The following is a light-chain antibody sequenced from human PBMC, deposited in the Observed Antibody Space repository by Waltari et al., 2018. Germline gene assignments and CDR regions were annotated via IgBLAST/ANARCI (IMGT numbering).Light chain of an antibody. CDR2: DIS. Sequence: DIQLTQSPSSLSASVGDRVTINCRASQDINGALAWFQHQPGKAPKTLIYDISTRQSGVPSRFGGSGSGTDFTLTIDSLQPDDFATYYCQHYYYYPFTFGGGTKVKVK. V-gene: IGKV1-16*01. CDR1: QDINGA. J-gene: IGKJ4*01. CDR3: QHYYYYPFT.